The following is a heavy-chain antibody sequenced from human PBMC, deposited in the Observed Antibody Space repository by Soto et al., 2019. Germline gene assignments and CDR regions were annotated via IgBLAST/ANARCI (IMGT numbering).Heavy chain of an antibody. Sequence: GGSLRLSCAASGFTFSSYAMGWVRQGQGKGLEWVAVVSIGGSTHYADSVRGRFTISRDNSKNTLSLQMNSLTAEDTAVYFCAKRRGAGGHFDYWGQGALVTVSS. CDR3: AKRRGAGGHFDY. D-gene: IGHD2-15*01. CDR2: VSIGGST. V-gene: IGHV3-23*01. J-gene: IGHJ4*02. CDR1: GFTFSSYA.